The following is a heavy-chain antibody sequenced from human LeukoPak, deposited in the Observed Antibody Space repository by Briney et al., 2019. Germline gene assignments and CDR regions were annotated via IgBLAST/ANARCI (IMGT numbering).Heavy chain of an antibody. CDR3: VKRGRTSDYAYDY. D-gene: IGHD4-17*01. CDR2: ISSSGDYT. Sequence: GGSLRLTCSASGFTFSDYAMHWVRQAPGRGLQFVSAISSSGDYTSYSDSVKGRFTISRDNSKNTLHLQMSSLRPEDTAVYFCVKRGRTSDYAYDYWGQGSLVTVSS. V-gene: IGHV3-64D*06. J-gene: IGHJ4*02. CDR1: GFTFSDYA.